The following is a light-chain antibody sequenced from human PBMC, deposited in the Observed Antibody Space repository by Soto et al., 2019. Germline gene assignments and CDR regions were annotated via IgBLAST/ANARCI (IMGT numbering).Light chain of an antibody. CDR3: SSYTSSSTLRHV. CDR2: DVS. Sequence: QSALTQPASVSGSPGQSITISCTGTSSDVGGYNYVSWYQQHPGKAPKLMIYDVSNRPSGVSNRFSGSKSGNTASLTISGLQAEDEADYYCSSYTSSSTLRHVFRTGTKVPVL. J-gene: IGLJ1*01. V-gene: IGLV2-14*01. CDR1: SSDVGGYNY.